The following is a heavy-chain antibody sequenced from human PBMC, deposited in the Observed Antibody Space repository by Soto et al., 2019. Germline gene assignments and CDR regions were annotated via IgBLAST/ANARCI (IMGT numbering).Heavy chain of an antibody. V-gene: IGHV6-1*01. J-gene: IGHJ6*02. CDR1: GDSVSSNVAA. D-gene: IGHD2-2*01. CDR2: TYFRSKWYN. Sequence: PSETLSLTCAISGDSVSSNVAAWSWVRRSPSRGLEWLGRTYFRSKWYNDYAVSVKSRITINPDTSTNQFSLHLQSVTPGDTAVYYCARDWGYCSSTDCSDPLYYYYGMDVWGQGTTVTVSS. CDR3: ARDWGYCSSTDCSDPLYYYYGMDV.